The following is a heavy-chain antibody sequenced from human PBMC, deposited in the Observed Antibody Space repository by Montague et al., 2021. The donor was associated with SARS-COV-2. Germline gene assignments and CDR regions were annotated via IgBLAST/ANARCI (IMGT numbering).Heavy chain of an antibody. CDR3: ARDLWNDGMDY. CDR1: GFPFSSYW. CDR2: INSDGRST. J-gene: IGHJ4*02. Sequence: SRRLSCAASGFPFSSYWMHWVRQGPGKGLVWVSRINSDGRSTKYADSVKGRVTISRDNAKNTLYLQMNSLRAEDAAVYYCARDLWNDGMDYWGQGTLVTVSS. V-gene: IGHV3-74*03. D-gene: IGHD1-1*01.